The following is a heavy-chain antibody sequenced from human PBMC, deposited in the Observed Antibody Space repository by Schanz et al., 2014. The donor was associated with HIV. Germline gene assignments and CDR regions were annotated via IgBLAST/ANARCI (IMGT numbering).Heavy chain of an antibody. Sequence: EVQLLEFGGGLVRPGASLRLSCLASGFTFNNYAMSWVRQAPGKGLEWVSVTFRGDVTYYAESVKGRFVISRDNVNNTLFLEMKNLRTDDTAVYYCARGDVHLNILGARVDNYYGMDVWGQGATVTVS. CDR2: TFRGDVT. J-gene: IGHJ6*02. V-gene: IGHV3-66*01. CDR1: GFTFNNYA. D-gene: IGHD3-10*01. CDR3: ARGDVHLNILGARVDNYYGMDV.